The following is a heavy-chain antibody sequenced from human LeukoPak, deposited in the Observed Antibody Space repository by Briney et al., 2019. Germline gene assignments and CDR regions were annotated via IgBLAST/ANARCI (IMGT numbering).Heavy chain of an antibody. CDR2: IYTSGST. CDR3: ARGGSSWPNYYYYMDV. CDR1: GGSISSYY. V-gene: IGHV4-4*07. J-gene: IGHJ6*03. D-gene: IGHD6-13*01. Sequence: SETLSLTCTVSGGSISSYYWSWIRQPAGKGLEWIGRIYTSGSTNYNPSLKSRVTMSVDTSKNQFSLKLSSMTAADTAVYYCARGGSSWPNYYYYMDVWGKGTTVTVSS.